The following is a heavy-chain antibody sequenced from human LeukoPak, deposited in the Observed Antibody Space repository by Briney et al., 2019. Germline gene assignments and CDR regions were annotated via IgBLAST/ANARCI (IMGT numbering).Heavy chain of an antibody. D-gene: IGHD3-3*01. Sequence: SETLSLTCAVYGGSFSGYYWSWLRQPPGKGLEWIGEINHSGSTNYNPSLKSRVTISVDPSKNQFSLKLSSVTAADTAVYYCARLIWSGYYLPDYWGQGTLVTVSS. CDR2: INHSGST. V-gene: IGHV4-34*01. CDR3: ARLIWSGYYLPDY. J-gene: IGHJ4*02. CDR1: GGSFSGYY.